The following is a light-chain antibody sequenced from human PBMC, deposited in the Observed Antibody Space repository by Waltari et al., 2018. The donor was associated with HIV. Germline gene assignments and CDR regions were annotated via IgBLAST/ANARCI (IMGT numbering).Light chain of an antibody. Sequence: DIQMTQSPSSVSASVGDRVTITCRASQDITRWLVWYQQKPGKAPKLLIYAASTLRSGVPSRFSGSGSGTQFTLTISSLQPEDFATYYCQQASSSPLTFGGGTKVEIK. V-gene: IGKV1-12*01. CDR3: QQASSSPLT. J-gene: IGKJ4*01. CDR1: QDITRW. CDR2: AAS.